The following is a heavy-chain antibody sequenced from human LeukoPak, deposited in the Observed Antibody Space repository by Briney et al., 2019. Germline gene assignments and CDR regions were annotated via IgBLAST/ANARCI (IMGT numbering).Heavy chain of an antibody. Sequence: ASVKVSCKVSGYTLTELSMHWVRQAPGKELEWMGGFDPEDGETIYAQKFQGRVTMTEDTSTDTAYMELSSLRSEDTAVYYCATDRGRAVAGIYYYGMDVWGQGTTVTVSS. D-gene: IGHD6-19*01. CDR1: GYTLTELS. CDR2: FDPEDGET. J-gene: IGHJ6*02. CDR3: ATDRGRAVAGIYYYGMDV. V-gene: IGHV1-24*01.